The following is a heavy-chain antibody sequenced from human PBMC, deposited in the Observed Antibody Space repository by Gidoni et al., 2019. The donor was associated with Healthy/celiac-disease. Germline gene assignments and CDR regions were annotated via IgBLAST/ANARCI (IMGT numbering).Heavy chain of an antibody. J-gene: IGHJ4*02. CDR3: AKDLFNIAAAGSTGY. D-gene: IGHD6-13*01. CDR2: ISGSGGST. CDR1: GFTFSRYA. V-gene: IGHV3-23*01. Sequence: VQLLESGGGLVQPGGSLSLSCSASGFTFSRYAMSWVRQAPGKGLDWVSAISGSGGSTYYADSVKGRFTISRDNSKNTLYLQMNSLRAEDTAVYYCAKDLFNIAAAGSTGYWGQGTLVTVSS.